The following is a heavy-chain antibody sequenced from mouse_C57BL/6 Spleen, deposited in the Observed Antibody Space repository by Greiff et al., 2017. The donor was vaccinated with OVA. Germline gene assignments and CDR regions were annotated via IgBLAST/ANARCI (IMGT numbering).Heavy chain of an antibody. V-gene: IGHV1-5*01. J-gene: IGHJ4*01. CDR1: GYTFTSYW. Sequence: VQLQQSGTVLARPGASVKMSCKTSGYTFTSYWMHWVKQRPGQGLEWIGAIYPGNSDTSYNQKFKGKAKLTAVTSASTAYMELSSLTNEDSAVYYCTRSNGYDDYAMDYWGQGTSVTVSS. D-gene: IGHD2-2*01. CDR2: IYPGNSDT. CDR3: TRSNGYDDYAMDY.